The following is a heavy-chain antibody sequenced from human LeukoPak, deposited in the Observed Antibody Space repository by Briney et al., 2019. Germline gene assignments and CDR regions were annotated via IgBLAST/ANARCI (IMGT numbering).Heavy chain of an antibody. J-gene: IGHJ3*02. CDR1: DDSISPYS. CDR2: ICYSGST. V-gene: IGHV4-59*01. CDR3: ARCSNDILTGFYRAFDI. Sequence: SETLSLTCTVSDDSISPYSWSWIRQPPGKGLEWIGYICYSGSTAYNPSLKSRVAISVDTSRNQFSLKLNSVTAADTAVYFCARCSNDILTGFYRAFDIWGQGTMVIVSS. D-gene: IGHD3-9*01.